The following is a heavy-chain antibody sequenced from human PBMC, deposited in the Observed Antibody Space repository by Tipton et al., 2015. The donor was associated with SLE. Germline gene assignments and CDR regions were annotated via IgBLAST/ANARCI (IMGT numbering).Heavy chain of an antibody. J-gene: IGHJ3*02. CDR2: INSDGSST. Sequence: SLRLSCAASGFTFISYWMHWVRHAPGKGLVWVSRINSDGSSTSYADSVKGRFTISRDNAKNTLYLQMNSLRAEDTAVYYCASWGTAMVDAFDIWGQGTMVTVSS. CDR3: ASWGTAMVDAFDI. D-gene: IGHD5-18*01. CDR1: GFTFISYW. V-gene: IGHV3-74*01.